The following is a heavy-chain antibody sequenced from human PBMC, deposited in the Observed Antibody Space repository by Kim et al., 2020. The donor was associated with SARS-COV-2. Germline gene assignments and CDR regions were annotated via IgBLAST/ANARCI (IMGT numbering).Heavy chain of an antibody. V-gene: IGHV1-69*13. J-gene: IGHJ6*02. Sequence: SVKVSCKASGGTFSSYAISWVRQAPGQGLEWMGGIIPIFGTANYAQKFQGRVTITADESTSTAYMELSSLRSEDTAVYYCASVVFYAQGRDCSSTSCYRVRFYYGMDVWGQGTTVTVSS. D-gene: IGHD2-2*02. CDR2: IIPIFGTA. CDR3: ASVVFYAQGRDCSSTSCYRVRFYYGMDV. CDR1: GGTFSSYA.